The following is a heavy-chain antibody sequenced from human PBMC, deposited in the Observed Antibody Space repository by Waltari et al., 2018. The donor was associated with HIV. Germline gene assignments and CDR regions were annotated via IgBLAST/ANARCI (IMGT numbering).Heavy chain of an antibody. CDR1: GGSFSGCY. Sequence: QVPLLQRGAGLLQPSESPSLTCAVYGGSFSGCYWSWTGQPPGKGLEWIGEINHSGSTNYNPSLKSRVTISVDTSKNQFSLKLSSVTAADTAVYYCARDSGVGYGGLYYFDYWGQGTLVTVSS. CDR3: ARDSGVGYGGLYYFDY. V-gene: IGHV4-34*01. CDR2: INHSGST. J-gene: IGHJ4*02. D-gene: IGHD4-17*01.